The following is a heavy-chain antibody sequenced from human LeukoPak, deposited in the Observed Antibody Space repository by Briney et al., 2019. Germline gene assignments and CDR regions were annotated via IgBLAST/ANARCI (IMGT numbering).Heavy chain of an antibody. J-gene: IGHJ4*02. CDR2: IYSGGST. D-gene: IGHD1-26*01. Sequence: GGSLRLSCAASGFTVSSNYMSWVRQAPGKGLEWVSVIYSGGSTYYADSVKGRFTISRDNSKNTLYLQMNSLRAEDTAVYYCARGTVGATNIFDYWGQGTLVTVSS. CDR3: ARGTVGATNIFDY. V-gene: IGHV3-66*01. CDR1: GFTVSSNY.